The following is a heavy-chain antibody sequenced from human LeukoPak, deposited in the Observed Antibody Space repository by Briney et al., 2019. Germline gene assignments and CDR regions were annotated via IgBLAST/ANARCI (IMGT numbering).Heavy chain of an antibody. CDR2: ISSSSTSI. CDR3: ARGTCSSTSCYLFDY. J-gene: IGHJ4*02. Sequence: PGRSLRLSCAASGFIFSAYGMHWVRQAPGKGLEWVSSISSSSTSIYYADSVKGRFTISRDNAENSLFLQMNSLRAEDTAVYYCARGTCSSTSCYLFDYWGQGTLVTVSS. D-gene: IGHD2-2*01. V-gene: IGHV3-21*01. CDR1: GFIFSAYG.